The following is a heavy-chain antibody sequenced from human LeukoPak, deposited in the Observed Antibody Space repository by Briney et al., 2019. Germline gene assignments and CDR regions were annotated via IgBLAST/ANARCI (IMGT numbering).Heavy chain of an antibody. Sequence: KPGGSLRLSCAASGFTFSNAWMSWVRQAPGKGLEWVGRIKSKTDGGTTDYAAPVKGRFTISRDNAKNSLSLQMDSLRAEDTAVYHCARVGRSWEDREDKYTGRYHPFDPWGQGTLVTVSS. CDR1: GFTFSNAW. J-gene: IGHJ5*02. CDR3: ARVGRSWEDREDKYTGRYHPFDP. D-gene: IGHD1-26*01. CDR2: IKSKTDGGTT. V-gene: IGHV3-15*01.